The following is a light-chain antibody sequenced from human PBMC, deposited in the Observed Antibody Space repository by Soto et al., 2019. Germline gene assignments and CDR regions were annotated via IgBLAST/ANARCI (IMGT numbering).Light chain of an antibody. CDR2: GAS. V-gene: IGKV3-20*01. CDR1: QSISSSY. Sequence: EIVLTQSPGTLSLSPGERATLSCRASQSISSSYLAWYQQKPGQAPRLLIYGASRRATGIPDRFGGSGSGTDFTLTISRLEPEDSAVYYCQQYGGSPLFTFGPGTKVDIK. CDR3: QQYGGSPLFT. J-gene: IGKJ3*01.